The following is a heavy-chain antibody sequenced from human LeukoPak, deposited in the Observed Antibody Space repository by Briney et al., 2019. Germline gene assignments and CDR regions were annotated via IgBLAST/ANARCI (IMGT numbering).Heavy chain of an antibody. CDR3: ARLLDNDSSGHPDTFDM. D-gene: IGHD3-22*01. J-gene: IGHJ3*02. V-gene: IGHV4-59*11. CDR1: GGSISSHY. CDR2: ICYPGRT. Sequence: SGTLSLTCTVSGGSISSHYWSWIRQPPGKGLEWIGYICYPGRTRYNPSLQSRVTISVDTSKNHFSLKLTSVTAADTAAYYCARLLDNDSSGHPDTFDMWGQGTMVSASS.